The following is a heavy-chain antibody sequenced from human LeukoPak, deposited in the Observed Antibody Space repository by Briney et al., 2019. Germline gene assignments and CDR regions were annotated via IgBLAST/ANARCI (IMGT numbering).Heavy chain of an antibody. D-gene: IGHD3-10*01. J-gene: IGHJ6*03. CDR1: GYTFTSYD. CDR3: ARGSVRGVIITAYYYYYMDV. CDR2: INPSGGST. Sequence: ASVKVSCKASGYTFTSYDINWVRQAPGQGLEWMGIINPSGGSTSYAQKFQGRVTMTRDMSTSTAYMELSSLRSEDTAVYYCARGSVRGVIITAYYYYYMDVWGKGTTVTISS. V-gene: IGHV1-46*01.